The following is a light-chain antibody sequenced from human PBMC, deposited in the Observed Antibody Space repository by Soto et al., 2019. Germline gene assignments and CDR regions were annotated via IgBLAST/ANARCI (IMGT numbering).Light chain of an antibody. CDR2: AAS. CDR3: QKYNSAPHT. V-gene: IGKV1-27*01. J-gene: IGKJ1*01. CDR1: QGISHY. Sequence: DIQMTQSPSSLSASVGDRVTITCRASQGISHYLAWYQQKPGKVPKLLIYAASTLQSGVPSRFSGSGSGTDFTLAISSLQPEDVATDYCQKYNSAPHTFGEGTKVEIK.